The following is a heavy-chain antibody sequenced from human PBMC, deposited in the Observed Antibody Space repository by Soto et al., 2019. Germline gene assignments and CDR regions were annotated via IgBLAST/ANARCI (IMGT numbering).Heavy chain of an antibody. J-gene: IGHJ6*03. D-gene: IGHD3-16*01. CDR1: GGSISSSSYY. CDR2: IYYSGST. Sequence: PSETLSLTCTVSGGSISSSSYYWGWIRQPPGKGLEWIGSIYYSGSTYYNPSLKSRVTISVDTSKNQFSLKLSSVTAADTAVYYCARAQRGGYAYYYYYMDVWGKGTTVTVS. V-gene: IGHV4-39*01. CDR3: ARAQRGGYAYYYYYMDV.